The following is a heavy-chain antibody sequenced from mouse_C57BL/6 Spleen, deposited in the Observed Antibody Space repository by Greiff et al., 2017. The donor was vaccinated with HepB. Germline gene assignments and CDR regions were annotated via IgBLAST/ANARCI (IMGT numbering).Heavy chain of an antibody. J-gene: IGHJ2*01. CDR3: ARWTTGFDY. CDR2: INPNNGGT. CDR1: GYTFTDYY. Sequence: EVQLQQSGPELVKPGSSVKISCKASGYTFTDYYMNWVKQSHGKSLEWIGDINPNNGGTSYKQKFKGKATLTVDKSSSTAYMELRSLTSEDSAVYYCARWTTGFDYWGQGTTLTVSS. D-gene: IGHD2-13*01. V-gene: IGHV1-26*01.